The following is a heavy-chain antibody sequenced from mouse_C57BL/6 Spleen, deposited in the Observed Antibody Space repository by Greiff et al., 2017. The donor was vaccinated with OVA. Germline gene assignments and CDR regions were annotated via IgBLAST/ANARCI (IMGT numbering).Heavy chain of an antibody. V-gene: IGHV1-53*01. CDR1: GYTFTSYW. D-gene: IGHD2-2*01. CDR3: ARYGYYWYFDV. CDR2: INPSNGGT. J-gene: IGHJ1*03. Sequence: VKLKQPGTELVKPGASVKLSCKASGYTFTSYWMHWVKQRPGQGLEWIGNINPSNGGTNYNEKFKSKATLTVDKSSSTAYMQLSSLTSEDSAVYYCARYGYYWYFDVWGTGTTVTVSS.